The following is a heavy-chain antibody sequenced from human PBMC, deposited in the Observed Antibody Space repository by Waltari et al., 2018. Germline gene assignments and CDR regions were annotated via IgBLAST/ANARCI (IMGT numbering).Heavy chain of an antibody. Sequence: EVQLVESGGGLIQPGGSLRLSCAASGFTVSSKYMSWVRQAPGKGLEWVSVIYSGGSTYYADSVKGRFTISRDNSKNTLYLQMNSLRAEDTAVYYCASADPIVVVTSPFDYWGQGTLVTVSS. CDR2: IYSGGST. D-gene: IGHD3-22*01. CDR3: ASADPIVVVTSPFDY. CDR1: GFTVSSKY. V-gene: IGHV3-53*01. J-gene: IGHJ4*02.